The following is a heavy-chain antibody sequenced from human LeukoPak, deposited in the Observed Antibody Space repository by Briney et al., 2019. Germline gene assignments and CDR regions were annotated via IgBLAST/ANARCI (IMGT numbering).Heavy chain of an antibody. Sequence: GGSLRLSCAASGFPFSTYGLHRVRQAPGKGLEWVAVTHADAIHGNNKYYADSVKGRFTISRDNSKNTFYLQMDSLRAEDTAVYFCVTGGGYYYDHWGQGTLVIVSS. CDR1: GFPFSTYG. V-gene: IGHV3-30*02. CDR2: THADAIHGNNK. CDR3: VTGGGYYYDH. J-gene: IGHJ4*02. D-gene: IGHD3-22*01.